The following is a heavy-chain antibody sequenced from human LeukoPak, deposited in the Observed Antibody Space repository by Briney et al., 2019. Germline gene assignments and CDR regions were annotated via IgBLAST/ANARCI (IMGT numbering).Heavy chain of an antibody. CDR2: IIPIFGTA. Sequence: ASVKVSCKASGGTFSSYASSWVRQAPGQGLECMGRIIPIFGTANYAQKFQGRVTITTDESTSTAYMELSSLRSEDTAVYYCAGTIVGAGSDVPGFAFDIWGQGTMVTVSS. J-gene: IGHJ3*02. CDR3: AGTIVGAGSDVPGFAFDI. CDR1: GGTFSSYA. V-gene: IGHV1-69*05. D-gene: IGHD1-26*01.